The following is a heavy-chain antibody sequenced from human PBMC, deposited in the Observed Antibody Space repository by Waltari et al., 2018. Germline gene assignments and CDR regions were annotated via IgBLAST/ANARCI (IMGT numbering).Heavy chain of an antibody. Sequence: EVQLLESGGGLVQPGGSLRLSCAASGFTCSSYAMSWVRQAPGKGLEWVSVIYSGGSTYYADSVKGRFTISRDNSKNTLYLQMNSLRAEDTAVYYCAKAHEIVVVFDYWGQGTLVTVSS. CDR2: IYSGGST. J-gene: IGHJ4*02. D-gene: IGHD2-21*01. CDR1: GFTCSSYA. CDR3: AKAHEIVVVFDY. V-gene: IGHV3-23*03.